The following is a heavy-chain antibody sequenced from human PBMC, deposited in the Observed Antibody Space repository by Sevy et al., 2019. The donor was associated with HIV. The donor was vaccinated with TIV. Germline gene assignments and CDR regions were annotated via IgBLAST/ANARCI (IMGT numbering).Heavy chain of an antibody. CDR1: GFTFSSYS. D-gene: IGHD1-26*01. V-gene: IGHV3-48*01. CDR3: ARDCCGSYYNYYYCYGMDV. J-gene: IGHJ6*02. Sequence: GGSLRLSCAASGFTFSSYSMNWVRQAPGKGLEWVSYISSSSSTIYYADSVKGRFTISRDNAKNSLYLQMNSLRAEDTAVYYCARDCCGSYYNYYYCYGMDVRGRGTTVTVSS. CDR2: ISSSSSTI.